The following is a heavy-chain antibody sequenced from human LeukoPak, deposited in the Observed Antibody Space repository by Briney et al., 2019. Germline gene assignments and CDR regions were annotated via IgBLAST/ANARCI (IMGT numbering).Heavy chain of an antibody. J-gene: IGHJ4*02. CDR3: ARAYCSAGSCYLDY. V-gene: IGHV1-18*01. CDR2: ISAQSGNT. CDR1: GYTYTSYG. Sequence: ASVKVSGKASGYTYTSYGISWVRQAPGQGLEWVGWISAQSGNTEYAQKFQDRVTMTTETATTTADMDLRSLTSDDTAVYFCARAYCSAGSCYLDYWGQGTLVTVSS. D-gene: IGHD2-15*01.